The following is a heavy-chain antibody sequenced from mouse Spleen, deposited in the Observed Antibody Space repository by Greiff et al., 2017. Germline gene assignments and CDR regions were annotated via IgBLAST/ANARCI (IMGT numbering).Heavy chain of an antibody. CDR1: GYTFTSYW. D-gene: IGHD2-4*01. CDR3: ARSPPYDYEFAY. V-gene: IGHV1-55*01. Sequence: QVQLQQPGAELVKPGASVKMSCKASGYTFTSYWITWVKQRPGQGLEWIGDIYPGSGSTNYNEKFKSKATLTVDTSSSTAYMQLSSLTSKDSAVYYCARSPPYDYEFAYWGQGTLVTVSA. J-gene: IGHJ3*01. CDR2: IYPGSGST.